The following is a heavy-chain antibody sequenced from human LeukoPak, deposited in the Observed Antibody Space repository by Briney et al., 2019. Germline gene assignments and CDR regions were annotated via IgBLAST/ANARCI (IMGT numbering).Heavy chain of an antibody. CDR2: MNPNSGNR. CDR1: GYTFTSYD. J-gene: IGHJ4*02. D-gene: IGHD1-26*01. V-gene: IGHV1-8*01. CDR3: ARGRGWEPPY. Sequence: ASVKVSCKASGYTFTSYDINWVRQATGQGLEWVGGMNPNSGNRGNAQKFHDRVTMTRNDSISTPYMQLSSLRSEDTAVYSCARGRGWEPPYGGKGPLVTVSS.